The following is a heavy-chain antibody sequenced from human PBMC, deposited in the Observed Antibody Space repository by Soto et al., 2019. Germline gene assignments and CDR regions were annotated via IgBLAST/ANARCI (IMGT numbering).Heavy chain of an antibody. Sequence: SETLSLTCTVSGGSISSGGYYWSWIRQHPGKGLEWIGYIYYSGSTYYNPSLKSRATISVDTSKNQFSLKLSSVTAADTAVYYRARDPLMMEYAFDIWGQGTMVTVSS. J-gene: IGHJ3*02. D-gene: IGHD2-8*01. V-gene: IGHV4-31*03. CDR1: GGSISSGGYY. CDR3: ARDPLMMEYAFDI. CDR2: IYYSGST.